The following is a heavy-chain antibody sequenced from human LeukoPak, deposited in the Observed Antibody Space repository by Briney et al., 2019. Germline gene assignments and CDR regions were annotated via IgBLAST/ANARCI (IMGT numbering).Heavy chain of an antibody. Sequence: GGSLRLSCAASGVTFSSYSMNWVRQAPGKGLEWVSYISSSSSTIYYADSVKGRFTISRDNAKNSLYLQMNSLRAEDTAVYYCAREKLRFLEWPLNAFDIWGQGTMVTVSS. V-gene: IGHV3-48*01. D-gene: IGHD3-3*01. J-gene: IGHJ3*02. CDR1: GVTFSSYS. CDR3: AREKLRFLEWPLNAFDI. CDR2: ISSSSSTI.